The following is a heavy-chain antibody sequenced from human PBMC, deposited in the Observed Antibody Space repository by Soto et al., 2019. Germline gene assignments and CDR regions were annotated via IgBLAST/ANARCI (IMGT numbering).Heavy chain of an antibody. J-gene: IGHJ4*02. V-gene: IGHV4-59*08. D-gene: IGHD6-13*01. CDR3: ARQGSWSLDY. CDR2: IYYSGST. CDR1: GGSISGYY. Sequence: SETLSLTCTVSGGSISGYYWSWIRQPPGKGLEWIGYIYYSGSTNYNPSLKSRVTISVDTSKNQFSLKLSSVTAADTAVYYCARQGSWSLDYWGQGTLVTVSS.